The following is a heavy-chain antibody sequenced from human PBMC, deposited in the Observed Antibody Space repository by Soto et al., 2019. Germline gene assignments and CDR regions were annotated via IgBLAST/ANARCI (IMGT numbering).Heavy chain of an antibody. V-gene: IGHV4-59*12. Sequence: SETLSLTCTVSGGSISSYYWSWIRQPPGKGLEWIGNIFYSGSTNYNPSLKSRVTISVDTSKNQFSLKLTSVTAADTAVYYCARDKITGLFDYWGQGTLVTVS. CDR2: IFYSGST. J-gene: IGHJ4*02. CDR1: GGSISSYY. D-gene: IGHD2-8*02. CDR3: ARDKITGLFDY.